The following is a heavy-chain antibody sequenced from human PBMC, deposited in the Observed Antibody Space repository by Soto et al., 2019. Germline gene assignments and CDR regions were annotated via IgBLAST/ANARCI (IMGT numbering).Heavy chain of an antibody. Sequence: KTSETLSLTCTVSGDSFSSDDYYWSWIRQPPGKGLEWIGYISYRVDTYYSPSLKSRVTMSIDTSKNQFSLNVSSVTAADTAVYYCVRVAGVAYCGGDCYHFDYWGQGTLVTVSS. CDR3: VRVAGVAYCGGDCYHFDY. J-gene: IGHJ4*02. D-gene: IGHD2-21*02. V-gene: IGHV4-30-4*01. CDR2: ISYRVDT. CDR1: GDSFSSDDYY.